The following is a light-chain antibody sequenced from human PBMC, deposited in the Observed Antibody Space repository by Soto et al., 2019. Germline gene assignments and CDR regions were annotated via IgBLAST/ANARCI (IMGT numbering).Light chain of an antibody. CDR1: SSYIGPYDH. CDR3: SSYAGNYFYV. J-gene: IGLJ1*01. Sequence: QSALTQPRSVSGSPGQSVTISCTRTSSYIGPYDHVAWYQQHPGKAPKLIIFAVSKRPSGVPDRFSGSKSGNTASLTISGLQAEDEADYYCSSYAGNYFYVFATGTKVTVL. CDR2: AVS. V-gene: IGLV2-11*01.